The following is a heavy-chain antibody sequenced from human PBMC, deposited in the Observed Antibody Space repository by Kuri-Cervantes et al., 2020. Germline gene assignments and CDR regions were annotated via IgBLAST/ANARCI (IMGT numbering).Heavy chain of an antibody. CDR3: AKDRYCSSTSCFDY. CDR1: GFTFSSYW. D-gene: IGHD2-2*01. J-gene: IGHJ4*02. Sequence: SCEVSGFTFSSYWMHWVRQAPGKGLEWVAVISYDGSNKYYADSVKGRFTISRDNSKNTLYLQMNSLRAEDTAVYYCAKDRYCSSTSCFDYWGQGTLVTVSS. CDR2: ISYDGSNK. V-gene: IGHV3-30*18.